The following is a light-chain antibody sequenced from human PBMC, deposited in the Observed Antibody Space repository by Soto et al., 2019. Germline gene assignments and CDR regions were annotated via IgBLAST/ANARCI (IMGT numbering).Light chain of an antibody. CDR1: SSSIGSDY. Sequence: QSVLTQPPSASGTPGQRVTISCTGSSSSIGSDYVYWYQQLLGTAPNLLIYSNDQQPPAVPDGFSCSKSGSSASPAISGLRSEDEDDYYCAAWDDSLHVVFGGGTKVTVL. CDR3: AAWDDSLHVV. J-gene: IGLJ2*01. CDR2: SND. V-gene: IGLV1-47*02.